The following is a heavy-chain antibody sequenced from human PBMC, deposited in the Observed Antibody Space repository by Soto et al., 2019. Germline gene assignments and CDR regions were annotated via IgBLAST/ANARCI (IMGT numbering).Heavy chain of an antibody. J-gene: IGHJ4*01. CDR1: GFTFTSYW. Sequence: PGGSLRLSCAASGFTFTSYWMHWVRQAPGKGLEWVAFVSYDGSEQYYADSVKGRFAISRDNSRKTLFLQMNTLRTEDTALYYCAKQVCADDVCYTFSFDSWGHGTLVTVSS. V-gene: IGHV3-30*18. CDR2: VSYDGSEQ. D-gene: IGHD2-21*01. CDR3: AKQVCADDVCYTFSFDS.